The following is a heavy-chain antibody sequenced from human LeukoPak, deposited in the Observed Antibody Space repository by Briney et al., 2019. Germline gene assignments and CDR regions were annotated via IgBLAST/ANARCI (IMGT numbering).Heavy chain of an antibody. CDR1: GFTFSSYE. CDR2: ISSSGSTI. Sequence: PGGSLRLSCAASGFTFSSYEMNWVRQAPGEGLEWVSYISSSGSTIYYADSVKGRFTISRDNAKNSLYLQMNSLRAEDTAVYYCASQIVVVVAAYDAFDIWGQGTIVTVSS. J-gene: IGHJ3*02. D-gene: IGHD2-15*01. V-gene: IGHV3-48*03. CDR3: ASQIVVVVAAYDAFDI.